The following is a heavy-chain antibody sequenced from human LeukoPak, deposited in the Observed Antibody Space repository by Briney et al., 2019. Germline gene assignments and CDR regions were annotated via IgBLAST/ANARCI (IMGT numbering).Heavy chain of an antibody. CDR2: ISYSSGTI. CDR1: GFTFSSYR. J-gene: IGHJ4*02. D-gene: IGHD5/OR15-5a*01. CDR3: ARDLRSTRVYYFDY. V-gene: IGHV3-48*02. Sequence: GGSLRLSCAASGFTFSSYRMNWVRQAPGKGLEWVSYISYSSGTIYYADSVKGRLTISRDNAKNSLYLQMDSLRDEDSAVYYCARDLRSTRVYYFDYWGQGTLVTVSS.